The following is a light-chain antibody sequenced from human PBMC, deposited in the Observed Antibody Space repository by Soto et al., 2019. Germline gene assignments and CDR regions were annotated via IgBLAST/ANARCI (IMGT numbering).Light chain of an antibody. V-gene: IGLV2-14*02. CDR2: EVT. CDR1: TNDIGGYNL. J-gene: IGLJ1*01. CDR3: SSYTTSSTLV. Sequence: QSVLTQPASVSGSPGQSITISCTGTTNDIGGYNLVSWYQQHPGKAPKLMIFEVTSRPSGVSNRFSGSKSGNTASLTISGLQPEDEADYYCSSYTTSSTLVFGTGTKLTVL.